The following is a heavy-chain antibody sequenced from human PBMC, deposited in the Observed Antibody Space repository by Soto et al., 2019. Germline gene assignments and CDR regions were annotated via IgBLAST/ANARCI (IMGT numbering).Heavy chain of an antibody. D-gene: IGHD6-13*01. Sequence: PSETLSLTCSVSGGSISSSTSYWCWIRQPPGKGLEWIGSIFYTGNTYYNPSLRSRVTISVSTSKNQFSLKLTSVTAADTAVYSCASQEFSLSSSNYYPIDSCGQGTLVTVSS. CDR1: GGSISSSTSY. CDR2: IFYTGNT. CDR3: ASQEFSLSSSNYYPIDS. J-gene: IGHJ4*02. V-gene: IGHV4-39*01.